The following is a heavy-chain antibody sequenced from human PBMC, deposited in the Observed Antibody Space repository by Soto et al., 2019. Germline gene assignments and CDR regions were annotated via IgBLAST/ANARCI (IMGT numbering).Heavy chain of an antibody. D-gene: IGHD1-26*01. V-gene: IGHV4-34*01. J-gene: IGHJ5*02. CDR2: INHSGST. Sequence: PSETLSLTCAVYGGXFSGYYWSWIRQPPGKGLEWIGEINHSGSTNYNPSLKSRVTISVDTSKNQFSLKLSSVTAADTAVYYCARERVGPSKNWFDPWGQGTLVTVSS. CDR1: GGXFSGYY. CDR3: ARERVGPSKNWFDP.